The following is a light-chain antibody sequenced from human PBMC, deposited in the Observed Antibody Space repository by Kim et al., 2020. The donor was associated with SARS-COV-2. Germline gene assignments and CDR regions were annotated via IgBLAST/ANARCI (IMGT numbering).Light chain of an antibody. Sequence: GHSVTISCTGTSSDVGGYSRVSWYQQPPGTAPKLMIYGVTNRPAGVPDRFSGSKSGNTASLTISGLLAEDEGDYYCSSFTSSTTWVFGGGTQLTVL. CDR2: GVT. CDR1: SSDVGGYSR. J-gene: IGLJ3*02. V-gene: IGLV2-18*02. CDR3: SSFTSSTTWV.